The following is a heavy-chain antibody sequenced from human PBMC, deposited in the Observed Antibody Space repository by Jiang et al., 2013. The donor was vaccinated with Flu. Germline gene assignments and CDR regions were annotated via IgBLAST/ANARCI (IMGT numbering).Heavy chain of an antibody. D-gene: IGHD6-13*01. CDR1: GYTVTAHY. V-gene: IGHV1-2*02. Sequence: QSGAEVKKPGASVKVSCKASGYTVTAHYMHWVRQAPGQGLEWMGWINPNGGSTKYVQKFQGRVTLTRDTSISTVYMELTSLTSDDTAIYYCALGSGSRWFGYWGQGTLVT. CDR3: ALGSGSRWFGY. J-gene: IGHJ4*02. CDR2: INPNGGST.